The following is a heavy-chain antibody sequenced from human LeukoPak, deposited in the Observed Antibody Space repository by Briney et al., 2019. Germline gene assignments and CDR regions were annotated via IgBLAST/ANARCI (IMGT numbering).Heavy chain of an antibody. CDR3: ARHVQYYDILTGYYDAFDI. J-gene: IGHJ3*02. D-gene: IGHD3-9*01. CDR2: INHSGST. V-gene: IGHV4-34*01. CDR1: GGSFSGYY. Sequence: SETLSLTCAVYGGSFSGYYWSWIRQPPGKGLEWIGEINHSGSTNYNPSLKSRVTISVDTSKNQFSLKLSSVTAADTAVYYCARHVQYYDILTGYYDAFDIWGQGTMVTVSS.